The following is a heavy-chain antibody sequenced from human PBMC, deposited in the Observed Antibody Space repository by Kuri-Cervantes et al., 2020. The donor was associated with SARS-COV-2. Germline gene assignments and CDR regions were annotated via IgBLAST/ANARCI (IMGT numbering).Heavy chain of an antibody. CDR1: GGSISTYY. V-gene: IGHV4-59*01. Sequence: SETLSLTCTVSGGSISTYYWSWIRQSPGKGLEWIGYIYYTGSTNYNPSLKSRVTISLDTSENQFSLQLTSVTAADTAVYYCAREPQYGDYFDYWGQGTLVTVSS. CDR2: IYYTGST. J-gene: IGHJ4*02. CDR3: AREPQYGDYFDY. D-gene: IGHD4-17*01.